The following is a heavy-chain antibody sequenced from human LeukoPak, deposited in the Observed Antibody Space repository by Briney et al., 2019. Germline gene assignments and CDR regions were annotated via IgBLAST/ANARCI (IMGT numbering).Heavy chain of an antibody. CDR2: IRYDGSNK. J-gene: IGHJ4*02. Sequence: GGSLRLSCAASGFTFSSYAMHWVRQAPGKGLEWVAFIRYDGSNKYYADSVKGRFTISRDNSKNTLYLQMDSLRAEDTAVYYCAKDHTLDYGDLWPTLGYWGQGTLVTVSS. V-gene: IGHV3-30*02. D-gene: IGHD4-17*01. CDR1: GFTFSSYA. CDR3: AKDHTLDYGDLWPTLGY.